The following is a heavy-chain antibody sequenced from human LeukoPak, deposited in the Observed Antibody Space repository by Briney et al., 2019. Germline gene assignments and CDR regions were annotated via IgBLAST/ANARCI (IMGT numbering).Heavy chain of an antibody. D-gene: IGHD1-26*01. CDR2: IYTSGIT. CDR3: AREDAGGTYSFDY. J-gene: IGHJ4*02. Sequence: PGGSLRLSCAVSGFTVSSNFMSWVRRAPGKGPEWVSVIYTSGITYYADSVRGRFTISRDNSKNTLYLQMDSLTAEDMAVYYCAREDAGGTYSFDYWGQGTLVTVSS. V-gene: IGHV3-66*01. CDR1: GFTVSSNF.